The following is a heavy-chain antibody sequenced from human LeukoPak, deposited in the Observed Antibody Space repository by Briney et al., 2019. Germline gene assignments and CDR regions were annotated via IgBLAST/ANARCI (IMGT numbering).Heavy chain of an antibody. J-gene: IGHJ4*02. D-gene: IGHD2-8*01. CDR1: GYSFTSYW. Sequence: PGESLKISCKGSGYSFTSYWIGWVRQMPGKGLEWMGIIYPGDSDTRYSPSFQGQVTISADKSISTAYLQWSSLKASDTAMYYCASRRIYCTNGVCYTYFDYWGQGTLVTVSS. V-gene: IGHV5-51*01. CDR3: ASRRIYCTNGVCYTYFDY. CDR2: IYPGDSDT.